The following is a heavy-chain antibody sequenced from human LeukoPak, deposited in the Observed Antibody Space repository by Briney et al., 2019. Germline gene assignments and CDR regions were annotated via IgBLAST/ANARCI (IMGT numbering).Heavy chain of an antibody. D-gene: IGHD2-21*01. CDR1: GFTFSSYW. Sequence: GGSLRLSCAASGFTFSSYWMHWVRQAPGKGLEWVANIKQDGSEKYYVDSVKGRFSISRDNARNSLHLQMNSLRAEDTAVYYCARDCGILRIDCSDALDIWGQGTIVTVSS. J-gene: IGHJ3*02. V-gene: IGHV3-7*03. CDR3: ARDCGILRIDCSDALDI. CDR2: IKQDGSEK.